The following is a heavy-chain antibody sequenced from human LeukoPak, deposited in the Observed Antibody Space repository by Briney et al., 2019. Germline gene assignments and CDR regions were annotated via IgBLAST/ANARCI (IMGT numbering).Heavy chain of an antibody. Sequence: ASVKVSCKASGYTFTGYYMHWVRQAPGQGLEWTGRINPNSGGTNYAQKFQGRVTMTRDTSISTAYMELSRLRSEDTAVYYCYSGSYYVADFDYWGQGTLVTVSS. CDR2: INPNSGGT. CDR3: YSGSYYVADFDY. J-gene: IGHJ4*02. V-gene: IGHV1-2*06. CDR1: GYTFTGYY. D-gene: IGHD1-26*01.